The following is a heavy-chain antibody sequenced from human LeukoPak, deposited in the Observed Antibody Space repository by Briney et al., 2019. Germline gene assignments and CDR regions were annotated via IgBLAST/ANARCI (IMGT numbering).Heavy chain of an antibody. CDR2: ISWNGGSI. CDR3: AKDPVRQGVVAAIPGDY. J-gene: IGHJ4*02. V-gene: IGHV3-9*01. D-gene: IGHD2-15*01. CDR1: GFTFDDYA. Sequence: GGSLRLSCAASGFTFDDYAMHWVRQAPGKGLEWVSGISWNGGSIGYADSVKGRFTISRDNAKNSLYLQMNTLRAEDTALYYCAKDPVRQGVVAAIPGDYWGQGTLVTVSS.